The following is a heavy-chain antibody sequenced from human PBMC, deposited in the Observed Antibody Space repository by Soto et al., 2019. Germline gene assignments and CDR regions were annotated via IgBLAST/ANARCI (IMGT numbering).Heavy chain of an antibody. CDR3: ATDRAKFGELTY. V-gene: IGHV1-24*01. CDR2: FDPEDGET. J-gene: IGHJ4*02. Sequence: GASVKVSCKVSGYTLTDLSMHWVRQAPGKGLEWMGGFDPEDGETIYAQKFQGRVTMTEDTSTDTAYMELSSLRSEDTAVYYCATDRAKFGELTYWGQGTLVTVSS. CDR1: GYTLTDLS. D-gene: IGHD3-10*02.